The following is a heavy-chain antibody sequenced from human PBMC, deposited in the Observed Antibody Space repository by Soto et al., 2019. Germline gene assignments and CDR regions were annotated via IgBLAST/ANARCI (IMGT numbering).Heavy chain of an antibody. CDR3: ARDRGYGTPFDY. J-gene: IGHJ4*02. CDR2: INNDGSST. Sequence: EVQLVGSGGGLVQPGWSLRLSCAASGFTFSSYWIHWVRQAPGKVPVWVSRINNDGSSTMYADSVKGRFTISRDNAKSTLYLQLNSLRAEDTAVYYGARDRGYGTPFDYWGQGPLVTVSS. CDR1: GFTFSSYW. D-gene: IGHD5-12*01. V-gene: IGHV3-74*03.